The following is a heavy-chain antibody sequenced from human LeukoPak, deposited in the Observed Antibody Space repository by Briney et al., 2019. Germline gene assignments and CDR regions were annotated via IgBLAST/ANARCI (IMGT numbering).Heavy chain of an antibody. J-gene: IGHJ4*02. CDR1: GGSFSGYY. V-gene: IGHV4-34*01. CDR3: AREGVSSGYYFDY. D-gene: IGHD3-22*01. Sequence: SETLSLTCAVYGGSFSGYYWSWIRQPPGKGLEWIGEINHSGSTNYNPSLKSRVTISVDTSKNQFSLKLSSVTAADTAVYYCAREGVSSGYYFDYWGQGTLVTVSS. CDR2: INHSGST.